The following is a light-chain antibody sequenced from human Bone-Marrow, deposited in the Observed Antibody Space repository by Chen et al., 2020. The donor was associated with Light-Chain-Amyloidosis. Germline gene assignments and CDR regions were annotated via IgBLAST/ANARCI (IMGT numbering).Light chain of an antibody. CDR3: HSYDRSNVV. Sequence: FMLTQPHSVSEFPGKTVTTPCPRNGGSIANNYVQWYRQRPGSSPTTVIYEDDQRPSGVPDRFSGSIDSSYNSAFLTISGLKIEDEADYYCHSYDRSNVVFGGGTKLTVL. V-gene: IGLV6-57*01. J-gene: IGLJ3*02. CDR1: GGSIANNY. CDR2: EDD.